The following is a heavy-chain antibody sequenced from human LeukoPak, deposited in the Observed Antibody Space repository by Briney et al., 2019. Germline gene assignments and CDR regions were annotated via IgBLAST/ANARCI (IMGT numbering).Heavy chain of an antibody. J-gene: IGHJ4*02. CDR1: GGSFRGYY. CDR3: ARALWGSFMPPYFDY. CDR2: INHSGST. D-gene: IGHD3-16*01. V-gene: IGHV4-34*01. Sequence: SETLSLTCAVYGGSFRGYYWSWIRQPPGKGLEWIGEINHSGSTNYNPSLKSRVTISVDTSKNQFSLKLSSVTAADTAVYYCARALWGSFMPPYFDYWGQGTLVTVSS.